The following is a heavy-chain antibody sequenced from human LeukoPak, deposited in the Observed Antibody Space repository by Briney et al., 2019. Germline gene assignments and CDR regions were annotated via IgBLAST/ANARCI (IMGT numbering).Heavy chain of an antibody. CDR1: GFTFGNYA. J-gene: IGHJ6*02. D-gene: IGHD5-18*01. V-gene: IGHV3-23*01. Sequence: GGSLRLSCAASGFTFGNYAMNWVRQAPGKGLEWVSTISGNGAFTYYADSVQGRFTISRDNSKNTLSVQMNSLRAEDTAVYYCARRGYSTYGMDVWGQGTTVTVSS. CDR2: ISGNGAFT. CDR3: ARRGYSTYGMDV.